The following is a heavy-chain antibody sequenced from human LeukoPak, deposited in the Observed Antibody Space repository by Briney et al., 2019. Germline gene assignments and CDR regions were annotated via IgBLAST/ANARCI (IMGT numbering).Heavy chain of an antibody. CDR2: IYPGDSDT. V-gene: IGHV5-51*01. J-gene: IGHJ4*02. D-gene: IGHD1-26*01. CDR1: GYSFTSYW. CDR3: ARPIVGATTGFDY. Sequence: GESPKISCKGSGYSFTSYWIGWVRQMPGKGLEWVGIIYPGDSDTRYSPSFQGQVTISADKSISTAYLQWSSLKASDTAMYYCARPIVGATTGFDYWGQGTLVTVSS.